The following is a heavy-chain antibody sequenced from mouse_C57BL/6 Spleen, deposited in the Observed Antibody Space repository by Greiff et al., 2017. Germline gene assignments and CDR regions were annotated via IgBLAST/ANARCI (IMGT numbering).Heavy chain of an antibody. CDR3: TPRHYDDYKEPSFDY. D-gene: IGHD2-3*01. CDR1: GFTFSDAW. CDR2: IRNKANNHAK. Sequence: EVHLVESGGGLVQPGGSMKLSCAASGFTFSDAWMDWVRQSPEKGLEWVAEIRNKANNHAKYYAESVKGRFTISRDDSKSSVYLQLNSLRAEDTGIYYVTPRHYDDYKEPSFDYWGQGTTLTVSA. J-gene: IGHJ2*01. V-gene: IGHV6-6*01.